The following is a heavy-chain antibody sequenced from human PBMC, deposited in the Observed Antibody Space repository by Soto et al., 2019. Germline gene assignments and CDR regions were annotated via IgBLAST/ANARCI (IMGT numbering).Heavy chain of an antibody. CDR1: GIRFTSHA. Sequence: PGGSLKLSCAASGIRFTSHAMSWARQVPGKGLKWVSVINGGGDTTPYADSVKGRFTISRDNSKNTLYLQMISLRAEDTALYYCAATSRRGYYYYGMDVWGQGTTVTVSS. CDR3: AATSRRGYYYYGMDV. J-gene: IGHJ6*02. V-gene: IGHV3-23*01. CDR2: INGGGDTT. D-gene: IGHD3-10*01.